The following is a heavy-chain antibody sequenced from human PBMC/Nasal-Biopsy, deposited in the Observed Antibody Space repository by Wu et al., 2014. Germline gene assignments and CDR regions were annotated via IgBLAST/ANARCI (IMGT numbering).Heavy chain of an antibody. CDR1: GFSFRRYG. J-gene: IGHJ4*02. CDR3: VKNPVPYKILYYFES. D-gene: IGHD1-14*01. V-gene: IGHV3-30*18. CDR2: ISFDGSNE. Sequence: LRLSCAASGFSFRRYGMHWVRQAPGKGLEWVALISFDGSNEYYADSVKDRFIISRDSSTNTMYLQMTSLRAEDTAMYFCVKNPVPYKILYYFESWGLGTLVTVSS.